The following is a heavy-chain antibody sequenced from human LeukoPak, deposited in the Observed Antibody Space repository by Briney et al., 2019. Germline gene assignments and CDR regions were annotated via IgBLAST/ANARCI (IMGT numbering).Heavy chain of an antibody. D-gene: IGHD2-21*01. J-gene: IGHJ4*02. CDR2: VSYDGTT. CDR3: ARLDCHGDGCYNH. V-gene: IGHV4-59*08. Sequence: SETLPLTCSVSGDSVTSYYWSWIRQPPGKGLEWIGYVSYDGTTNYTPSLRSRVIMAVNTANNNISLRLTSVTAADTAVYYCARLDCHGDGCYNHWGQGTLVTVSS. CDR1: GDSVTSYY.